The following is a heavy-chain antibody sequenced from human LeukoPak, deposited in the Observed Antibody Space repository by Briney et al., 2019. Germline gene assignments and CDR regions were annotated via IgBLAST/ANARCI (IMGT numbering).Heavy chain of an antibody. CDR2: IYYSGST. Sequence: SETLSLTCTVSGGSISSYYWSWIRQPPGKGLECIGYIYYSGSTNYNPSLKSRVTISVDTSENQFSLKLSSVTAADTAVYYCARRDSSGYLAFDIWGQGTMVTVSS. CDR3: ARRDSSGYLAFDI. J-gene: IGHJ3*02. V-gene: IGHV4-59*01. CDR1: GGSISSYY. D-gene: IGHD3-22*01.